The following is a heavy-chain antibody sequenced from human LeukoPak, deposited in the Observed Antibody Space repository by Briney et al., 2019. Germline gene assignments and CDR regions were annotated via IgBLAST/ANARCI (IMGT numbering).Heavy chain of an antibody. D-gene: IGHD2-2*01. CDR1: GGSISTTTYY. Sequence: SETLSLTCSVSGGSISTTTYYWGWIRQPPGKGLEWIGTIYYSGSTYYNPSLKSRVTISVDTSKNQFSLRLSSVTAADTAVYFCAGRYCSSTSCYESYYYYGMDVWGQGTTVTVSS. CDR3: AGRYCSSTSCYESYYYYGMDV. CDR2: IYYSGST. V-gene: IGHV4-39*01. J-gene: IGHJ6*02.